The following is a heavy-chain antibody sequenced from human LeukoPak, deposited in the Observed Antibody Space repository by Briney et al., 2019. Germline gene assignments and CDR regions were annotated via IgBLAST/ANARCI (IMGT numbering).Heavy chain of an antibody. J-gene: IGHJ3*02. D-gene: IGHD2-21*02. Sequence: ASVKVSCKASGYTFTRYGISWVRQAPGQGLEWMGWINTYNGNTNYAQKFQGRVTMSTDTSTSTAYMELRSLRSDDTAVYYCARRGRIVMVTAIPKDVAFDIWGQGTMVTVSS. V-gene: IGHV1-18*01. CDR1: GYTFTRYG. CDR3: ARRGRIVMVTAIPKDVAFDI. CDR2: INTYNGNT.